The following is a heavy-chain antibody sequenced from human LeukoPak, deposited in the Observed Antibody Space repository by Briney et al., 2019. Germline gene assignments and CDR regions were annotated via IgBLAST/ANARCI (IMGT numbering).Heavy chain of an antibody. V-gene: IGHV3-30*18. Sequence: GRPLRLSCAASGFTFSSYGMHWVRQAPGKGLEWVAVISYDGSNKYYADSVKGRFSISRDNSKDTLYLQMNSLRAEDTAVYYCAKDLWQWLAPPYNWFDPWGQGTLVTVSA. CDR3: AKDLWQWLAPPYNWFDP. D-gene: IGHD6-19*01. J-gene: IGHJ5*02. CDR1: GFTFSSYG. CDR2: ISYDGSNK.